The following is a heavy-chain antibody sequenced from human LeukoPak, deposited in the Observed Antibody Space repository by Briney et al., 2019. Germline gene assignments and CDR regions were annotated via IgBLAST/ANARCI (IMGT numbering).Heavy chain of an antibody. CDR3: ARGPLYDFWSGYYSTYYYYGMDV. D-gene: IGHD3-3*01. CDR1: GGSISSYY. V-gene: IGHV4-59*01. J-gene: IGHJ6*02. CDR2: IYYSGST. Sequence: SETLSLTCTVSGGSISSYYWSWIRQPPGRGLEWIGYIYYSGSTNYNPSLKSRVTISVDTSKNQFSLKLSSVTAADTAVYYCARGPLYDFWSGYYSTYYYYGMDVWGQGTTVTVSS.